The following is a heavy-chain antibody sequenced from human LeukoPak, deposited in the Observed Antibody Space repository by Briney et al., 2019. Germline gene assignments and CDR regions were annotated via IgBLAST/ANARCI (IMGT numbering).Heavy chain of an antibody. CDR2: ISSSSSTI. CDR1: GFTFNSYS. Sequence: GGSLRLSCAASGFTFNSYSMSWVRQAPGKGLEWVSYISSSSSTIYYADSVKGRFTISRDNAKNSLYLQMNSLRDEDTAVYYSARDQEGQIGTWAEMDRFDYWGQGTLVTVSS. D-gene: IGHD1-26*01. V-gene: IGHV3-48*02. J-gene: IGHJ4*02. CDR3: ARDQEGQIGTWAEMDRFDY.